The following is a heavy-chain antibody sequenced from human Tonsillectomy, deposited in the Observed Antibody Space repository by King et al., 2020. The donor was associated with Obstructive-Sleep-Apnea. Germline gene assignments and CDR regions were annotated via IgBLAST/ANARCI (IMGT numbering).Heavy chain of an antibody. J-gene: IGHJ5*02. CDR3: ARQQLVLNWVDP. Sequence: QLQESGPGLVKPSETLSLTCTVSGGSISSYYWSWIRQPPGKGLEWIGYIYYSGSTNYNPSLKSRVTISVDTSKNQFSLKLSSVTAADTAVYYCARQQLVLNWVDPWGQGTLVTVSS. D-gene: IGHD6-13*01. V-gene: IGHV4-59*01. CDR2: IYYSGST. CDR1: GGSISSYY.